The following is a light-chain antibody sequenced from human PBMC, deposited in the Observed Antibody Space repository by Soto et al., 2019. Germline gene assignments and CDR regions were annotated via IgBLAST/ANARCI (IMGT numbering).Light chain of an antibody. CDR1: HSVDSNY. CDR2: GAS. V-gene: IGKV3-20*01. CDR3: QQYNSWPLT. Sequence: EIVLTESPCTLSLSPGEEATLSCRASHSVDSNYLAWYQQKPGQTPRLIIYGASGRADGIPHRFSGSGSGTEFTLTISSLQSEDFAVYYCQQYNSWPLTFGGGTKVDI. J-gene: IGKJ4*01.